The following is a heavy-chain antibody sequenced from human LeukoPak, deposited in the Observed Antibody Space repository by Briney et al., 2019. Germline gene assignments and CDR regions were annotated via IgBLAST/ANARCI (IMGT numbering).Heavy chain of an antibody. D-gene: IGHD2-15*01. Sequence: GGSLRLSCTASGFTFSSYAMHWVRQAPGKGLEWLAFIRYDGTNTHRADSVKGRFTISRDNSENTLYLQMNTLTIEDTAVYYCAKLAELVVTNTWFDPWGQGTLVTVSS. CDR2: IRYDGTNT. CDR3: AKLAELVVTNTWFDP. V-gene: IGHV3-30*02. CDR1: GFTFSSYA. J-gene: IGHJ5*02.